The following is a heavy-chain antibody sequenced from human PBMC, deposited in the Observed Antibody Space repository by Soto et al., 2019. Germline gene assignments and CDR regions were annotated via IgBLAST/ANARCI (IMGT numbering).Heavy chain of an antibody. Sequence: QVQLQESGPGLVKPSETLSLTCTVSGGSISSYYWSWIRQPPGKGLEWIGYIYYSGSTNYNPSLKSRVTISVDTYKNQYSLNLNSMTAADTAVYYCERHNYGSGSTYLDYWGQGTLVTVSS. CDR3: ERHNYGSGSTYLDY. V-gene: IGHV4-59*08. CDR2: IYYSGST. CDR1: GGSISSYY. D-gene: IGHD3-10*01. J-gene: IGHJ4*02.